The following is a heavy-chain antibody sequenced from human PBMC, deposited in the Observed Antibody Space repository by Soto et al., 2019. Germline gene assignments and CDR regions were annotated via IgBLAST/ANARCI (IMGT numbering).Heavy chain of an antibody. CDR3: AREDSSGYRFDY. CDR2: IIPIFGTA. Sequence: QVQLVQSGAEVKKPGSSVKVSCKVSGGTFSTYIISWVRQAPGQGLEWMGGIIPIFGTANYAQKFQGKVTIPADKSTSTAYMELSSLRSEDTAIYYCAREDSSGYRFDYWGQGTLVTVST. D-gene: IGHD3-22*01. V-gene: IGHV1-69*06. CDR1: GGTFSTYI. J-gene: IGHJ4*02.